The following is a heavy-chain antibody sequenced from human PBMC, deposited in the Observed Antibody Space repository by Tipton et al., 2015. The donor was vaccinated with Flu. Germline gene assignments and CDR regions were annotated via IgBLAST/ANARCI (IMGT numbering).Heavy chain of an antibody. CDR2: TGPNSGKT. V-gene: IGHV1-8*01. CDR1: GYTFTSYD. Sequence: QLVQSGAEVKKPGASVKVSCKASGYTFTSYDINWVRQAPGQGLEWLGWTGPNSGKTGYAQNFQGRVTMTRDTSISTAYMELSSLRSEDRAGYYGARVGYSSDWYRAWGQGTLVTVSS. J-gene: IGHJ5*02. CDR3: ARVGYSSDWYRA. D-gene: IGHD6-19*01.